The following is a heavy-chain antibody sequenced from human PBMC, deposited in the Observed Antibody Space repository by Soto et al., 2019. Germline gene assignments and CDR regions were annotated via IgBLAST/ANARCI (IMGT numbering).Heavy chain of an antibody. V-gene: IGHV1-3*01. J-gene: IGHJ5*02. CDR3: ARGRSMLAYERGWFDP. CDR1: GYTVTSYA. Sequence: QVQLVQSGAEVKKPGASVKVSCKASGYTVTSYAMHWVRQAPGQRLEWMGWIKAGHGNTEYSQNFQGRVTITTATPANTAYMELSGLRAEDTAVYCCARGRSMLAYERGWFDPGGQGTLVAVSA. D-gene: IGHD2-2*01. CDR2: IKAGHGNT.